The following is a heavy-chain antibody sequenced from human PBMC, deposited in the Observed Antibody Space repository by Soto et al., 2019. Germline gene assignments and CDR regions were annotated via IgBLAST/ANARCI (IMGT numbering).Heavy chain of an antibody. J-gene: IGHJ6*02. CDR3: AKGGGSKDYYDTSGYYLYYYYAMDV. Sequence: EVQLLESGGGLVQPGGSLRLSCAASGFTFSSYAMTWVRQAPGKGLEWVSVLSGSGVSTYYTDSVKGRFTISRDNFKNTLSLQMKSLRAEDTAVYYCAKGGGSKDYYDTSGYYLYYYYAMDVWGQGTTVTVSS. V-gene: IGHV3-23*01. CDR1: GFTFSSYA. CDR2: LSGSGVST. D-gene: IGHD3-22*01.